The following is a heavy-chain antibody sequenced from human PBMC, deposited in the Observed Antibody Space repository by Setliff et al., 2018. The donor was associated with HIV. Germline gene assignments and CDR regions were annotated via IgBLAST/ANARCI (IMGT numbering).Heavy chain of an antibody. Sequence: ASVKVSCKASGYTFLTYGISWVRQAPGHGLEWTGWISPYNGHTNYAQNFQGRVTMTIDTSTSRAYMELKSLTSDDTAAYFCARLGSGWSDSYYYAMDVWGQGTTVTVSS. CDR3: ARLGSGWSDSYYYAMDV. CDR2: ISPYNGHT. CDR1: GYTFLTYG. J-gene: IGHJ6*02. V-gene: IGHV1-18*01. D-gene: IGHD6-19*01.